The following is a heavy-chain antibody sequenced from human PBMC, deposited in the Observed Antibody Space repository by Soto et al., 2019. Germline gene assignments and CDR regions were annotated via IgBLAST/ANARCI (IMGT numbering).Heavy chain of an antibody. D-gene: IGHD3-10*01. CDR1: GGSISSGGYY. Sequence: SETLSLTCTVSGGSISSGGYYWSWIRQPPGKGLEWIGEINHSGSTNYNPSLKSRVTISVDTSKNQFSLKLSSVTAADTAVYYCARGRRSGSGSYIYYYYMDVWGKGTTVTVSS. CDR3: ARGRRSGSGSYIYYYYMDV. J-gene: IGHJ6*03. CDR2: INHSGST. V-gene: IGHV4-39*07.